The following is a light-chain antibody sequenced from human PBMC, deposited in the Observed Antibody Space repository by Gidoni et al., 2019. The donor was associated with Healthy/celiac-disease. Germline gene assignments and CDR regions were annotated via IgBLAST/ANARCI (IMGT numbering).Light chain of an antibody. CDR3: SSYTSSSTWV. V-gene: IGLV2-14*01. CDR2: DVR. J-gene: IGLJ3*02. Sequence: SALTPPASVSVSPGQSIPISCTGTSSDVGGYNYVSGYQQHPGKATKLMIYDVRNRPTGVSNRFSGSKAGNTASLTIAGLQAEDEADYYCSSYTSSSTWVFGGGTKLTVL. CDR1: SSDVGGYNY.